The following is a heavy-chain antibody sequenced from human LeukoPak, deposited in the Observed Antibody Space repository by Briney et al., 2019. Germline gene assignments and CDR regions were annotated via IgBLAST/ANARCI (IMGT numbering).Heavy chain of an antibody. V-gene: IGHV4-59*08. Sequence: PSKTLSLTCTVSGGSISGYYWSWIRQPPGKGLEWIGYIYYSGSTNYNPSLKSRVTISVDTSKNQFSLKLSSVTAADTAVYYCARERRTYYYDSSGYYYWDSWGQGTLVTVSS. CDR2: IYYSGST. CDR3: ARERRTYYYDSSGYYYWDS. D-gene: IGHD3-22*01. CDR1: GGSISGYY. J-gene: IGHJ4*02.